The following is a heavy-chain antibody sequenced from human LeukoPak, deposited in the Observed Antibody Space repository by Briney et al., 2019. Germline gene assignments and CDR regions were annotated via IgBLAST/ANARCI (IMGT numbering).Heavy chain of an antibody. J-gene: IGHJ5*02. D-gene: IGHD3-10*01. V-gene: IGHV4-34*01. CDR2: INHSGST. CDR3: ARVYGSRSHWFDP. CDR1: GGSFSGYY. Sequence: SETLSLTCAVYGGSFSGYYWSWIRQPPGKGLEWIGEINHSGSTNYNPSLKSRVTISVDTSKNQFSLKLSSVTAADTAVYYCARVYGSRSHWFDPWGQGTLVTVSS.